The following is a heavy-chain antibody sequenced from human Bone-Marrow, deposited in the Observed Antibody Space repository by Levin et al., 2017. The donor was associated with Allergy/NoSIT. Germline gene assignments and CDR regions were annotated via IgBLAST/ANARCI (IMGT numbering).Heavy chain of an antibody. CDR3: ARDFSGSSSFDY. Sequence: GGSLRLSCAASGISFSDHTMNWVSQAPGKGLEWVSSISYSSTYIYYADSLRGRFTISRDNAKNSLYLQMTSLRAEDTAVYYCARDFSGSSSFDYWGQGTLVTVSS. V-gene: IGHV3-21*06. CDR2: ISYSSTYI. CDR1: GISFSDHT. D-gene: IGHD1-26*01. J-gene: IGHJ4*02.